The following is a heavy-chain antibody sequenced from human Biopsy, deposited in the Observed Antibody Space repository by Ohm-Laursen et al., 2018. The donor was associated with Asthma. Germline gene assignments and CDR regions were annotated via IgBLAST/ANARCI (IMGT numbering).Heavy chain of an antibody. D-gene: IGHD3-16*02. CDR2: IAYDGSNK. CDR3: ARDLHPTNHLGELSEGFDY. V-gene: IGHV3-30-3*01. J-gene: IGHJ4*02. CDR1: GFTFSSYA. Sequence: SLRLSCSAFGFTFSSYAMHWVRQAPGKGLEWVAVIAYDGSNKYYADSVKGRFTISRDNSKNTLYLQMNSLRAEDTAVYYCARDLHPTNHLGELSEGFDYWGQGTLVTVSS.